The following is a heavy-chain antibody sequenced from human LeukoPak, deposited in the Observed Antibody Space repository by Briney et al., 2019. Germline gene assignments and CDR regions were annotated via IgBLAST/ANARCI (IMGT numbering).Heavy chain of an antibody. Sequence: HTGGSLRLSCVVSGFTFSTSAMSWVRQAPGKGLEWVSAISGSGGSTYYADSVKGRFTISRDNSKNTLYLQMNSLRAEDTAVYYCAKEAGIFGVVIIDYWGQGTLVTVSS. CDR1: GFTFSTSA. V-gene: IGHV3-23*01. CDR2: ISGSGGST. CDR3: AKEAGIFGVVIIDY. J-gene: IGHJ4*02. D-gene: IGHD3-3*01.